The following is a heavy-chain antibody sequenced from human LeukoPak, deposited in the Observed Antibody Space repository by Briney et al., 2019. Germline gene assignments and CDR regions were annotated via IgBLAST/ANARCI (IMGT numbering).Heavy chain of an antibody. Sequence: SETLSLTCAVYGGSFSGYYWGWIRQPPGKGLEWIGIIHFGETPYYSPSLESRITISIDTSKNQFSLKVNSVTAADTAVYYCARGGGVRTGSGWRPGNWFDPWGQGTQVIVSS. CDR3: ARGGGVRTGSGWRPGNWFDP. V-gene: IGHV4-34*01. J-gene: IGHJ5*02. CDR1: GGSFSGYY. CDR2: IHFGETP. D-gene: IGHD6-19*01.